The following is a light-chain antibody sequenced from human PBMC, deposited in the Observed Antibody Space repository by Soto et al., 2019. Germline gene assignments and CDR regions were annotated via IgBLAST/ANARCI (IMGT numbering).Light chain of an antibody. CDR3: QQYGSSPPIT. V-gene: IGKV3-20*01. J-gene: IGKJ5*01. CDR2: AAP. CDR1: QSVSSNY. Sequence: EIVLTQSPGTLSLSPGERVTLSCRASQSVSSNYLAWYQQKPGQAPRLLIYAAPSRATGIPDRFSGSGSGTDFTLTISRLEPEDFAVYYCQQYGSSPPITFGQGTRLEIK.